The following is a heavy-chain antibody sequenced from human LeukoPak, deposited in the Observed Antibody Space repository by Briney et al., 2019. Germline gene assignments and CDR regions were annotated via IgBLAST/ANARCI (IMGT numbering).Heavy chain of an antibody. CDR3: ARHSDYSFDY. D-gene: IGHD4-11*01. CDR2: IGQDGSKK. Sequence: GGSLRLSCAPSGFTFSSYWMGWVRQAPGKGLECVANIGQDGSKKYYVDSMKGRFTISRDNAQNSLYLQMNSLRAEDTAVYYCARHSDYSFDYWGQGTLVTVSS. J-gene: IGHJ4*02. V-gene: IGHV3-7*01. CDR1: GFTFSSYW.